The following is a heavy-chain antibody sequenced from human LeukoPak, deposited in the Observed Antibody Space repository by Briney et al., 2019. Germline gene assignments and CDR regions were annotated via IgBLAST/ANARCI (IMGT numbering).Heavy chain of an antibody. V-gene: IGHV3-33*01. CDR3: ATSLRSSSPSY. CDR1: GFTFSSYG. CDR2: IWYDGSNK. D-gene: IGHD6-13*01. Sequence: PGGSLRLSCAASGFTFSSYGMHWVRQAPGKGLEWVAVIWYDGSNKYYADSVKGRFTISRDNSKNTLYLQMNSLRAEDTAVYYCATSLRSSSPSYWGQGALVTVSS. J-gene: IGHJ4*02.